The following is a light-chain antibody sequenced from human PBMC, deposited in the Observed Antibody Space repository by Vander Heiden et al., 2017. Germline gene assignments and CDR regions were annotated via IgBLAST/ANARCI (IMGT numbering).Light chain of an antibody. J-gene: IGKJ4*01. CDR1: QDISNY. Sequence: DIQRTQSQSSLSASVGDRVTITCQASQDISNYLNWYQQKPGKAPKLLIYDASNLETGVPSRFSGSGSGTDFTFTISSLQPEDIATYYCQQYDNLPLTFGGGTKVEIK. CDR2: DAS. CDR3: QQYDNLPLT. V-gene: IGKV1-33*01.